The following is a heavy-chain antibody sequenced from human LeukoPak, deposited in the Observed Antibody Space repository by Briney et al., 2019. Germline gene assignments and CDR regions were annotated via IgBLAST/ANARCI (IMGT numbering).Heavy chain of an antibody. CDR1: GFTFSSYA. CDR2: ISGSGGST. Sequence: PGGSLRLSCAASGFTFSSYAMSWVRQAPGKGLEWVSAISGSGGSTYYADSVKGRFTISRDNAKNSLYLQMNSLRAEDTAVYYCARVRAYSSSLDAFDIWGQGTMVTVSS. V-gene: IGHV3-23*01. D-gene: IGHD6-13*01. CDR3: ARVRAYSSSLDAFDI. J-gene: IGHJ3*02.